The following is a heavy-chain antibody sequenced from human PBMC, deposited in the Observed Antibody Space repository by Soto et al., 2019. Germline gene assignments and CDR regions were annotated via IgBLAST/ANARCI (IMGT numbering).Heavy chain of an antibody. D-gene: IGHD6-6*01. CDR1: GYTFTSYG. CDR2: ISAYNGNT. CDR3: ARDHEQIVPGSVKYNWFDP. J-gene: IGHJ5*02. Sequence: ASVKVSCKASGYTFTSYGISWVRQAPGQGLEWMGWISAYNGNTNYAQKLQGRVTMTTDTSTSTAYMELRSLRSDDAAVYYWARDHEQIVPGSVKYNWFDPWGQGTLVTVSS. V-gene: IGHV1-18*01.